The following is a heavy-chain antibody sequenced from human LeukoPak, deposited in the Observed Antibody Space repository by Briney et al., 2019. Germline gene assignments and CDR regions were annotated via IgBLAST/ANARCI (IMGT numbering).Heavy chain of an antibody. Sequence: SETLSLTCGVSGGSISDRSYYWTWIRQSPGEGLEWIGSIYSSGSTYYNPSLQSRVTISKDTSENQFSLKLTSVTAADMGVYFCARRSIFWYFDFWGRGTLVTVSS. J-gene: IGHJ2*01. CDR3: ARRSIFWYFDF. CDR2: IYSSGST. V-gene: IGHV4-39*01. D-gene: IGHD3-3*01. CDR1: GGSISDRSYY.